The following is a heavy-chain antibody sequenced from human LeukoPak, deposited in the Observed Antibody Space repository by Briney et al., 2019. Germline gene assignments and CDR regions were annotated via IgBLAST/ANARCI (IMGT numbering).Heavy chain of an antibody. V-gene: IGHV4-59*01. CDR3: AGEVGPNYAFDI. J-gene: IGHJ3*02. CDR1: GGSITTNY. CDR2: ISNSGST. Sequence: SETLSLTCTVSGGSITTNYWSWIRQPPGKGLEWIGYISNSGSTNYNPSLKSRVTISIDTSKNQLSLNLRSVTAADTAVYYCAGEVGPNYAFDIWGQGTMVTVSS. D-gene: IGHD1-26*01.